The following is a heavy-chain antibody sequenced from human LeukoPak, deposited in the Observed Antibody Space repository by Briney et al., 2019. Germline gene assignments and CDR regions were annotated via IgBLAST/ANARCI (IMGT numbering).Heavy chain of an antibody. CDR2: IYFSGSI. Sequence: SETLSLTCSVSGGSISSYYWSWIRQPPGKELEWIGHIYFSGSITYNPSLKSRVTISVDTSKNQFSLKLKSVTAADKAVYYCARSCRILDIVATIRARLGGNGFDIWGQGTMVTVSS. CDR3: ARSCRILDIVATIRARLGGNGFDI. V-gene: IGHV4-59*01. D-gene: IGHD5-12*01. CDR1: GGSISSYY. J-gene: IGHJ3*02.